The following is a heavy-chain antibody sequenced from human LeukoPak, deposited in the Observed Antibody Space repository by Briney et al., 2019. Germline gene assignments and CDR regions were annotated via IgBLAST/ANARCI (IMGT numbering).Heavy chain of an antibody. CDR3: ARGGLYKFDY. CDR2: VIGSGGNT. Sequence: PGGSLRLSCAASGFTFSGYAMSWVRQAPGKGLEWVSTVIGSGGNTYYADSVRGRFTISRDNSKNTLYLQINSLGADDTAVYYCARGGLYKFDYWGQGTPVTVSS. CDR1: GFTFSGYA. D-gene: IGHD1-14*01. V-gene: IGHV3-23*01. J-gene: IGHJ4*02.